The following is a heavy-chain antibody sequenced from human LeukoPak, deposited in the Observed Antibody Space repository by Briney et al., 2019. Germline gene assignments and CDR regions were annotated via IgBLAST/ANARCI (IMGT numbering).Heavy chain of an antibody. D-gene: IGHD4-17*01. J-gene: IGHJ4*02. V-gene: IGHV3-23*01. Sequence: GGALRLSCAASGFTFSSYAMSWVRQAPGKGLEWVSAISGSGGSTYYADSVKGRFTISRDNSKNTLYLQMNSLRAEDTAVYYCAKDPAYSTLTLFDYWGQGTLVTVSS. CDR2: ISGSGGST. CDR3: AKDPAYSTLTLFDY. CDR1: GFTFSSYA.